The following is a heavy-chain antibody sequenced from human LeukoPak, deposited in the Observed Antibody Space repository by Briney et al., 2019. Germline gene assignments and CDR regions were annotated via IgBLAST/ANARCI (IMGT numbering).Heavy chain of an antibody. CDR1: GGSISSGGYY. Sequence: SETLSLTCTVSGGSISSGGYYWSWIRQHPGKGLEWIGYIYYSGSTYYNSSLKSRVTISVDTSKNQFSLKLSSVTAADTAVYYCARACGGGSCYYYYGMDVWGQGTTVTVSS. D-gene: IGHD2-15*01. CDR3: ARACGGGSCYYYYGMDV. J-gene: IGHJ6*02. CDR2: IYYSGST. V-gene: IGHV4-31*03.